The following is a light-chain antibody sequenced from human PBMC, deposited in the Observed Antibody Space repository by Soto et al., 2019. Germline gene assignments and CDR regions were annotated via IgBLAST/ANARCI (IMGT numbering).Light chain of an antibody. V-gene: IGLV8-61*01. CDR2: NTN. CDR1: SGPVLTSSY. Sequence: QTVVTQEPSFSVSPGGTVTLPCGLSSGPVLTSSYPNWYQQTPGQAPRTLIFNTNTRSSGVPDRFSGSILGDKAALTITGAQADDDSYYYCLLYLGGGIWVFGGGTKLTGL. J-gene: IGLJ3*02. CDR3: LLYLGGGIWV.